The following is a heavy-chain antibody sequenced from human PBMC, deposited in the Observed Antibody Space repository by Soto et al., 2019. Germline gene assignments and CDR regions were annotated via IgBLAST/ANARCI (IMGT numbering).Heavy chain of an antibody. J-gene: IGHJ4*02. CDR2: IYYSGST. V-gene: IGHV4-30-4*01. CDR3: ARVDSSGYQPFDY. D-gene: IGHD3-22*01. CDR1: GVSISSGDCY. Sequence: SETLSLTCTVSGVSISSGDCYWSWIRQPPGKGLEWIGYIYYSGSTYYNPSLKSRVTISVDTSKNQFSLKLSSVTAADTAVYYCARVDSSGYQPFDYWGQGTLVTVSS.